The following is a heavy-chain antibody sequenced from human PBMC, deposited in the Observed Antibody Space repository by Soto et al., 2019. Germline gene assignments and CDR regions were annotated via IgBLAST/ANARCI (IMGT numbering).Heavy chain of an antibody. J-gene: IGHJ5*02. Sequence: SVKVSCKASGGTFSSYAISWVRQAPGQGLEWMGGIIPIFGTANYAQKFQGRVTITADKSTSTAYMELSSLRSEDTAVYYCARGRYNWNEGDWFDPWGQGTLVTVSS. D-gene: IGHD1-1*01. CDR3: ARGRYNWNEGDWFDP. V-gene: IGHV1-69*06. CDR1: GGTFSSYA. CDR2: IIPIFGTA.